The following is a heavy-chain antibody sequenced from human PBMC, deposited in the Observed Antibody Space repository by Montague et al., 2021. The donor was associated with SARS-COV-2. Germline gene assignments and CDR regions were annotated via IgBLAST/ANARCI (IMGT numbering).Heavy chain of an antibody. CDR3: ARQENSSGWFKPDAFDI. V-gene: IGHV4-39*01. D-gene: IGHD6-19*01. CDR2: IYYSGST. Sequence: SETLSLTCTASGGSISSSSYYWGWIRQPPGKGLEWIGSIYYSGSTYYNPSLKSRVTISVDTSKNRFSLKLSSVTAADTAVYYCARQENSSGWFKPDAFDIWGQGTMVTVSS. J-gene: IGHJ3*02. CDR1: GGSISSSSYY.